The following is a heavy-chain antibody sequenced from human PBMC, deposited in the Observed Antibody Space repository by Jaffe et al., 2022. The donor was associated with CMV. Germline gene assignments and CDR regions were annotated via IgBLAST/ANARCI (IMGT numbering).Heavy chain of an antibody. CDR2: ISSSGYTI. V-gene: IGHV3-48*03. D-gene: IGHD3-10*01. CDR3: ARDSPGD. Sequence: EVQLVESGGGSVQPGGSLRLSCAASGFTFSSYEMNWVRQAPGKGLEWVSYISSSGYTIYYADSVKGRFTISRDNTKNSLYLLMNSLRAEDTAVYYCARDSPGDWGQGTLVTVSS. CDR1: GFTFSSYE. J-gene: IGHJ4*02.